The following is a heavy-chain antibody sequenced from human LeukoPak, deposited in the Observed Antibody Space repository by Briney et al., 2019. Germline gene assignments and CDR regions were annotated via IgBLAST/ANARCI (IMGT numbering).Heavy chain of an antibody. D-gene: IGHD3-10*01. CDR1: VYTFTGYY. V-gene: IGHV1-2*02. J-gene: IGHJ3*02. CDR2: INPNSGGT. CDR3: ARYLPYYYKPDI. Sequence: ASVKVSCKASVYTFTGYYMHWVRQAPGQGLEWMGWINPNSGGTNYAQKFQGRVTMTRDTSISTAYMELSRLRSDDTAVYYCARYLPYYYKPDIWGQGTMVTVSS.